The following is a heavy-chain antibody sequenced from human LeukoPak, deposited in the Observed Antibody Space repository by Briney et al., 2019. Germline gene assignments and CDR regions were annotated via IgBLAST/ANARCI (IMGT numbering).Heavy chain of an antibody. CDR3: AKASGQWLSTGAFDI. D-gene: IGHD6-19*01. CDR2: ISGSGGST. Sequence: GGSLRLSCAASGFTFSSYAMSWVRQAPGKGLEWVSGISGSGGSTYYADSVKGRFTISRDNSKNTLYLQMKSLRAEDTAVYYCAKASGQWLSTGAFDIWGQGTMVTVSS. V-gene: IGHV3-23*01. J-gene: IGHJ3*02. CDR1: GFTFSSYA.